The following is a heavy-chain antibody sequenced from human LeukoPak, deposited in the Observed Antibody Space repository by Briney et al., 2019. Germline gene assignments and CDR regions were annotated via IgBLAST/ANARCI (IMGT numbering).Heavy chain of an antibody. D-gene: IGHD3-3*01. CDR1: GFTFSTYW. Sequence: PEGSLRLSCAASGFTFSTYWMHWVRQAPGKGLVWVSRIKSDGSTNYADSVKGRFTISRDNAKNTLSLQMNSLRPEDTGVYYCARAPSEIGGYYPEYFRHWGQGTLVTVSS. V-gene: IGHV3-74*01. CDR3: ARAPSEIGGYYPEYFRH. J-gene: IGHJ1*01. CDR2: IKSDGST.